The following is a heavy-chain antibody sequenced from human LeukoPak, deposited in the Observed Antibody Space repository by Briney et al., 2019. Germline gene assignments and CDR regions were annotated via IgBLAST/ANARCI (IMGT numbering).Heavy chain of an antibody. CDR1: GGSISSYY. V-gene: IGHV4-59*12. J-gene: IGHJ6*03. CDR3: ARSRYSSSWYRARGPYYYMDV. Sequence: SETLSLTCTVSGGSISSYYWSWIRQPPGKGLEWIGYIYYSGSTNYNPSLKSRVTISVDTSKNQFSLKLSSVTAEDTAVYYCARSRYSSSWYRARGPYYYMDVWGKGTTVTVSS. D-gene: IGHD6-13*01. CDR2: IYYSGST.